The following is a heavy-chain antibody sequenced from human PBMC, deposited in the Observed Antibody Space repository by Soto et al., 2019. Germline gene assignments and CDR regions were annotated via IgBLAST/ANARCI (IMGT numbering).Heavy chain of an antibody. V-gene: IGHV4-39*01. J-gene: IGHJ3*02. CDR2: IYYSGST. D-gene: IGHD6-19*01. Sequence: NPSETLSLTCTVSGGSIRSSSHYWGWIRQPPGKGLEWIGSIYYSGSTYYNPSLKSRVTISVDTSKNQFSLKLSSVTAADTAVYYCARHHSSGFAFDIWGQGAMVTVSS. CDR3: ARHHSSGFAFDI. CDR1: GGSIRSSSHY.